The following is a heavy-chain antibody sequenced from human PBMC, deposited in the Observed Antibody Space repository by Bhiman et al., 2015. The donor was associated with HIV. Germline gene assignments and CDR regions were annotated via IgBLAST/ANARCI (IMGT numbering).Heavy chain of an antibody. Sequence: EVQLVESGGVVVQPGGSLRLSCAASGFTFDDYAMHWVRQAPGKGLEWVSGISGSGGSTYYADSVKGRFTIFRDNSKNTLYLQMNSLRAEDTAVYYCTKPDTIGAPLAVAGTCSYWGQGTLVTVSS. CDR3: TKPDTIGAPLAVAGTCSY. V-gene: IGHV3-23*04. J-gene: IGHJ4*02. CDR2: ISGSGGST. CDR1: GFTFDDYA. D-gene: IGHD6-19*01.